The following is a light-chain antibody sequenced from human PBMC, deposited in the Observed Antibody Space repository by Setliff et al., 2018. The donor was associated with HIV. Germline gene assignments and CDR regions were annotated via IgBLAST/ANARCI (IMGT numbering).Light chain of an antibody. CDR2: DVS. Sequence: SALTQPASVSGSPGQSTTISCTGTSSDIGRYNYVSWYQQYPGRGPTLVIFDVSERPSGVSNRFSGSKSGNTASLIISGLQPDDEADYYCCSYARGSTYVFGSGTKVTVL. CDR1: SSDIGRYNY. CDR3: CSYARGSTYV. J-gene: IGLJ1*01. V-gene: IGLV2-14*03.